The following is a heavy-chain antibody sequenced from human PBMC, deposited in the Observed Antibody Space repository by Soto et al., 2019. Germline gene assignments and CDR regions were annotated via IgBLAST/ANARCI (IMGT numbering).Heavy chain of an antibody. CDR2: IWYDGSNK. CDR1: GFTFSSYG. J-gene: IGHJ4*02. CDR3: ARPDSIAAAGPFDY. D-gene: IGHD6-13*01. V-gene: IGHV3-33*01. Sequence: QVQLVESGGGVVQPGRSLRLSCAASGFTFSSYGMHWVRQAPGKVLEWVAVIWYDGSNKYYADSVKGRFTISRDNSKNTLYLQMNSLRADDTAVYYCARPDSIAAAGPFDYWGQGTLVTVSS.